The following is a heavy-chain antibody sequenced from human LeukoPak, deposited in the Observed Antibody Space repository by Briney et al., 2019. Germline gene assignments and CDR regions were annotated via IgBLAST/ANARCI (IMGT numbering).Heavy chain of an antibody. V-gene: IGHV3-23*01. CDR2: ISGSGGST. D-gene: IGHD6-25*01. CDR3: ARENQSGSPFDY. J-gene: IGHJ4*02. Sequence: GGSLRLSCAASGFTFSTYGMIWVRQAPGKGLEWVSGISGSGGSTYYADSVKGRFTISRDNSKNTLYLQMNSLRAEDTAVYYCARENQSGSPFDYWGQGTLVTVSS. CDR1: GFTFSTYG.